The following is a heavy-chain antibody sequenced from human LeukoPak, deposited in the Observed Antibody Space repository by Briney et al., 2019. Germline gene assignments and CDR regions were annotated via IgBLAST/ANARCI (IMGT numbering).Heavy chain of an antibody. Sequence: GGSLRLSCAASGFTFSSYSMNWVRQAPGKGLEWVSSINSSSSNIYYADSVKGRFIISRDNAKHSLYLQMNSLRAEDTAVYYCARDYSGNSFDYWGQGTLVTVSS. CDR1: GFTFSSYS. J-gene: IGHJ4*02. CDR3: ARDYSGNSFDY. D-gene: IGHD4-23*01. CDR2: INSSSSNI. V-gene: IGHV3-21*01.